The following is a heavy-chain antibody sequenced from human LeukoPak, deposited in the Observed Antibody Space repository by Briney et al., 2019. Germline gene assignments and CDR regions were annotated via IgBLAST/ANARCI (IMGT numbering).Heavy chain of an antibody. D-gene: IGHD1-26*01. J-gene: IGHJ4*02. CDR1: GFTFSNAW. CDR3: ATVKGGSYPWGY. CDR2: IKSKTDGGTT. Sequence: NPGGSLRLSCAASGFTFSNAWMSWVRQAPGKGLEWVGRIKSKTDGGTTDYAAPVKGRFTISRDDSKNTLYLQMHSLKTEDTAVYYCATVKGGSYPWGYWGQGTLVTVSS. V-gene: IGHV3-15*01.